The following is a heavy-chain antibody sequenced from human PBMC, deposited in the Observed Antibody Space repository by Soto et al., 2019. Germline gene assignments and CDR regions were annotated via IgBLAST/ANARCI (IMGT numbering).Heavy chain of an antibody. CDR2: VDGSGYST. V-gene: IGHV3-23*01. J-gene: IGHJ4*02. CDR1: GFTFISDA. D-gene: IGHD6-6*01. CDR3: AKDLPAGRGGVYFDY. Sequence: EVQLLESGGRLVQPGGSLRLSCAASGFTFISDAMSWVRQAPGKGLEWVSAVDGSGYSTYYADSVKGRFTISRDNSKNTLYLQMNSLRAEDTAVYFCAKDLPAGRGGVYFDYWGQGALVTVSS.